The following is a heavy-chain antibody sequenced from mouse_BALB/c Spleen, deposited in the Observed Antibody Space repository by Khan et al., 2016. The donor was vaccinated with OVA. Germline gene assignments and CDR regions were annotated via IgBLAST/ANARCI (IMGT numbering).Heavy chain of an antibody. CDR2: IYPGSGNT. Sequence: VQLQQSGGELARPGASVKLSCKASGYTFTDYNINWVKQRTGQGLEWIGEIYPGSGNTYYNEKFKGKATLTADKSSSTAYMQLSSLTSDDSAVYFCAREWGAWFHYWGQGTLVTVSA. CDR3: AREWGAWFHY. J-gene: IGHJ3*01. CDR1: GYTFTDYN. V-gene: IGHV1-77*01.